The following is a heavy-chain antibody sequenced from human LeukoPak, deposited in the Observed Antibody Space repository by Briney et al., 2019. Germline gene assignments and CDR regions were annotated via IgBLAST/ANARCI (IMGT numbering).Heavy chain of an antibody. J-gene: IGHJ4*02. V-gene: IGHV4-61*02. CDR2: IYTSGST. Sequence: SETLSLTCTVSGGSISSSSYYWSWIRQPAGKGLEWIGRIYTSGSTNYNPSLKSRVTMSVDTSKNQFSLKLSSVTAADTAVYYCARESGYYGGNSGDDTFDYWGQGTLVTVSS. CDR1: GGSISSSSYY. CDR3: ARESGYYGGNSGDDTFDY. D-gene: IGHD4-23*01.